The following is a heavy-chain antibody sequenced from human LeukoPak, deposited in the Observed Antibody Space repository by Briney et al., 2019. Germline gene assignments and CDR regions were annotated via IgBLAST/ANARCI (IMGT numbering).Heavy chain of an antibody. CDR3: ARAYLTADWDWFDP. Sequence: GGSLSLSCAPSGLTLSNYWMHYARQVPGRGLVWVARITRDGCNTTYAACVKGRFTLSRDSAKNTLYVQVNSLRAGDAGVYFCARAYLTADWDWFDPWGQGNPVTGSS. CDR2: ITRDGCNT. J-gene: IGHJ5*02. CDR1: GLTLSNYW. V-gene: IGHV3-74*01. D-gene: IGHD3-9*01.